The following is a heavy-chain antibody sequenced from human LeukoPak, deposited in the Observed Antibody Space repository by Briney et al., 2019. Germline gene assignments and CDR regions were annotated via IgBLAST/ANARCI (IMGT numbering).Heavy chain of an antibody. D-gene: IGHD3-22*01. CDR2: ISGSGSRT. J-gene: IGHJ4*02. CDR1: RFTFSSYA. V-gene: IGHV3-23*01. CDR3: AKGASSGPAGDYFDY. Sequence: PGGSLRLSCAASRFTFSSYAMTWVRQAPGKGLEWVSVISGSGSRTYYADSVKGRFTISRDNSENTLYLQMNSLRAEDTAVYYCAKGASSGPAGDYFDYWGQGTLVTVSS.